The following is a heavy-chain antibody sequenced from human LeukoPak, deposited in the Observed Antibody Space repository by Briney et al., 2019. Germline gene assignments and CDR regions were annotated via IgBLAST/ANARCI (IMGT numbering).Heavy chain of an antibody. CDR1: GFTFSSYS. Sequence: PGGSLRLSCAASGFTFSSYSMNWVRQAPGKGLEWVSSISSSSSYIYYADSVKGRFTISRDNVKNSLYLQMNSLRAEDTAVYYCARDFVVVPAAIHYFDYWGQGTLVTVSS. J-gene: IGHJ4*02. D-gene: IGHD2-2*01. V-gene: IGHV3-21*01. CDR3: ARDFVVVPAAIHYFDY. CDR2: ISSSSSYI.